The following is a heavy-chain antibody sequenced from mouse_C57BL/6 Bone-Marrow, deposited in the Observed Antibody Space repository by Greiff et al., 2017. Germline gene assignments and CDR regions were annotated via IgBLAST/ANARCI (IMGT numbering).Heavy chain of an antibody. CDR1: GFTFSSYT. CDR3: ARRGLYYGNRGFAY. J-gene: IGHJ3*01. CDR2: ISGGGGNT. V-gene: IGHV5-9*01. Sequence: EVKLVESGGGLVKPGGSLKLSCAASGFTFSSYTMSWVRQTPEKRLEWVATISGGGGNTYYPDSVKGRFTISRDNAKNTLYLQMSSLRSEDTALYYCARRGLYYGNRGFAYWGQGTLVTVSA. D-gene: IGHD2-1*01.